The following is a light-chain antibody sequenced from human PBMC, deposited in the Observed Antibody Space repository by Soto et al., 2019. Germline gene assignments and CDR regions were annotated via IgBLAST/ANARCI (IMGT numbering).Light chain of an antibody. J-gene: IGLJ3*02. Sequence: QSVLTQSPSASASLGASVKLTCTLSSGHSSYAIAWHQQQPEKGPRYLMKLNSDGSHSKGDGIPDRFSGSSSGAERYLTIPRLQSEDEADYYCQTWGTGTWVFGGGTKVTVL. CDR1: SGHSSYA. CDR3: QTWGTGTWV. CDR2: LNSDGSH. V-gene: IGLV4-69*01.